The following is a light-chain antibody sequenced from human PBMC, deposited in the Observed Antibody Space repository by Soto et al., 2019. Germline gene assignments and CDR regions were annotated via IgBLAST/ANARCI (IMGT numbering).Light chain of an antibody. CDR3: QQYGSSPRT. Sequence: EIVMTQSPATLSVSPGERATLSCRASQSVDSNLAWYQQKPGQAPRLLIYGASTRATGIPARFSGSGSGTDLTLTISRLDPEDFAVYFCQQYGSSPRTFGQGAKVDIK. J-gene: IGKJ1*01. V-gene: IGKV3-15*01. CDR2: GAS. CDR1: QSVDSN.